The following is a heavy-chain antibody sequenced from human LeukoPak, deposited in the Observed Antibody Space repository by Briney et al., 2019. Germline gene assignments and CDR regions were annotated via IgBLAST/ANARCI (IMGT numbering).Heavy chain of an antibody. J-gene: IGHJ6*03. Sequence: SETLSLTCTVSGGSIGTTNYYWGWHRQPPGKGLEWIGSIYYSETTYDNPSLESRVTISIETSKNQFSLKLSSVTAADTAVYYCARQRADYFYYYVDVWGKGTTVTVS. CDR3: ARQRADYFYYYVDV. V-gene: IGHV4-39*01. D-gene: IGHD3-9*01. CDR1: GGSIGTTNYY. CDR2: IYYSETT.